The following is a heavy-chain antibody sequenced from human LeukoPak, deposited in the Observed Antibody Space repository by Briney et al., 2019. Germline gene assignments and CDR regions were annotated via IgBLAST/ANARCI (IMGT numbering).Heavy chain of an antibody. J-gene: IGHJ4*02. V-gene: IGHV3-20*04. D-gene: IGHD3-22*01. CDR2: INWNGGST. CDR3: ARAYYDSSGYLPSDY. Sequence: GGSLRLSCAASGFTFDDYGMSWVRQAPGKGLEWVSGINWNGGSTGYADSVKGRFTISRDNAKNSLYLQMNSLRAEDTALYYCARAYYDSSGYLPSDYWGQGTLVTVSS. CDR1: GFTFDDYG.